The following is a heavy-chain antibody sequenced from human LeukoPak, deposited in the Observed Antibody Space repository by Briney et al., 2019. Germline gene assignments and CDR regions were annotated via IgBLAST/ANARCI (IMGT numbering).Heavy chain of an antibody. CDR2: ISGSGGST. CDR1: GFTFSSYA. CDR3: AKARDLGLVVVLDY. V-gene: IGHV3-23*01. J-gene: IGHJ4*02. D-gene: IGHD3-22*01. Sequence: GGSLRLSCAAAGFTFSSYAMSLVRQAPGKGLEWVSAISGSGGSTYYADSVKGRFTISRDNSKNTLYLQMNSLRAEDTAVYYCAKARDLGLVVVLDYWGQGTLVTVSS.